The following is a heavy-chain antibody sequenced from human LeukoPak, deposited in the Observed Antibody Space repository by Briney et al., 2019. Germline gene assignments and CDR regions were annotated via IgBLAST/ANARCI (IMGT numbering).Heavy chain of an antibody. D-gene: IGHD2-15*01. CDR3: ARDIGMGVPFDY. CDR2: ISSSSSYI. V-gene: IGHV3-21*01. Sequence: PGGSLRLSCAASGFTFSSYSMNWVRQAPGKGLEGVSSISSSSSYIYYADSVKGRFTISRDNAKNSLYLQMNSLRAEDTAVYYCARDIGMGVPFDYWGQGTLVTVSS. CDR1: GFTFSSYS. J-gene: IGHJ4*02.